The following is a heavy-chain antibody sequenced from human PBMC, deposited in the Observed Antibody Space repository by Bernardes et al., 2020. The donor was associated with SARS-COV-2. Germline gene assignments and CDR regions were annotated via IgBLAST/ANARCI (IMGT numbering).Heavy chain of an antibody. V-gene: IGHV4-39*01. J-gene: IGHJ4*02. CDR2: VYSSGST. Sequence: SETLSLTCTVSGGSIGSSAYYWGWVRQPPGKGLEWVATVYSSGSTYYNPSLKSRVTISVDTSKNQFSLKLNSMTAADTAVYYCATSTSLIRFDYWGQGTLVTVSS. D-gene: IGHD1-1*01. CDR3: ATSTSLIRFDY. CDR1: GGSIGSSAYY.